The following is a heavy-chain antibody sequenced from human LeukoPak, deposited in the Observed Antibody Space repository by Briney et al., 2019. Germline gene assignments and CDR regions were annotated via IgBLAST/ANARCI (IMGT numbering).Heavy chain of an antibody. CDR1: GGSFSGYY. CDR3: ARRPVVTPRAYFDY. V-gene: IGHV4-34*01. D-gene: IGHD4-23*01. Sequence: SETLSLTCAVYGGSFSGYYWSWIRQPPGKGLEWIWEINHSGSTNYNPSLKSRVTISVDTSKNQFSLKLSSVTAADTAVYYCARRPVVTPRAYFDYWGQGTLVTVSS. CDR2: INHSGST. J-gene: IGHJ4*02.